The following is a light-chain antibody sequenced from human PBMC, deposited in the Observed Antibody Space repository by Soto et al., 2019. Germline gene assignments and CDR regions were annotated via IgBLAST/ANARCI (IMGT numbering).Light chain of an antibody. V-gene: IGLV2-8*01. CDR2: EVN. CDR1: SSDVGTYNY. J-gene: IGLJ1*01. CDR3: SSYTSSSTRV. Sequence: QSALTQPPSASGSPGQSVTISCTGTSSDVGTYNYVSWYQQHPGKAPKLMIYEVNKRPAGVPDRFSGSKSGIMASLTVSGLQAEDEADYYCSSYTSSSTRVFGTGTKVTVL.